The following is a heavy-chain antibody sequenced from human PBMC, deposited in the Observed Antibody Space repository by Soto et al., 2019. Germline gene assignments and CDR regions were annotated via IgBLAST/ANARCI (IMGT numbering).Heavy chain of an antibody. V-gene: IGHV4-30-4*01. CDR2: ISYSGST. CDR1: GGSVSSDDYY. CDR3: ARDPRITIFGVVTPYGMDV. D-gene: IGHD3-3*01. J-gene: IGHJ6*02. Sequence: KTSETLSLTCTVSGGSVSSDDYYWSWIRQPPGKGLEWIGYISYSGSTYYNPSLKSRVTISVDTSKNQFSLKLSSVTAADTAVYYCARDPRITIFGVVTPYGMDVWGQGATVTVSS.